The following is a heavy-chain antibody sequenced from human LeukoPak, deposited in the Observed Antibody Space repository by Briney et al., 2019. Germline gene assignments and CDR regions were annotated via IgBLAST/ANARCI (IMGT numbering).Heavy chain of an antibody. Sequence: SQTLSLTCAVSGGSISSGGYSWSWIRQPPGKGLEWIGYIYHSGSTYYNPSLKSRVTISVDRSKSQFSLKLSSVTAADTAVYYCAREDPTRHDAFDIWGQGTMVTVSS. CDR1: GGSISSGGYS. V-gene: IGHV4-30-2*01. CDR3: AREDPTRHDAFDI. J-gene: IGHJ3*02. D-gene: IGHD5-12*01. CDR2: IYHSGST.